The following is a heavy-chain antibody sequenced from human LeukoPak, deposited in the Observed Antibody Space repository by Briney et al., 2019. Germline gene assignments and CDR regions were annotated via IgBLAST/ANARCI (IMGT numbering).Heavy chain of an antibody. Sequence: PGGSLRLSCAASGFTFDDYGMSWVRQAPGKGLEWVPGINWNGGSTGYAGSVKGRFTISRDNAKNSLYLQMNSLRAEDTALYYCARDDSSGYLPGGGFDYWGQGTLVTVSS. CDR2: INWNGGST. CDR3: ARDDSSGYLPGGGFDY. CDR1: GFTFDDYG. D-gene: IGHD3-22*01. J-gene: IGHJ4*02. V-gene: IGHV3-20*04.